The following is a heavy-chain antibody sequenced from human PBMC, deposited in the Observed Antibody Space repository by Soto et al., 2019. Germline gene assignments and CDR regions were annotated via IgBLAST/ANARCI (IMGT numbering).Heavy chain of an antibody. D-gene: IGHD2-21*01. CDR3: ARIDGEHAGRSDS. CDR2: IHYTGTT. Sequence: QVQLQESGPGLVKPWETLSLTCTVSVGSVNNYYWNWIRQAPGKGLEWVGYIHYTGTTKYNPSLKSRLTISVDTSRNQFSLELNSVTAADTAVYYCARIDGEHAGRSDSWGRGILVTVSS. J-gene: IGHJ4*02. V-gene: IGHV4-59*08. CDR1: VGSVNNYY.